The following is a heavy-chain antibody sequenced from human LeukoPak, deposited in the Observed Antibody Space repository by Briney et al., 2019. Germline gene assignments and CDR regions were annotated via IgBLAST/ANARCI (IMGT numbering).Heavy chain of an antibody. V-gene: IGHV3-23*01. CDR3: AKGRPYDYVWGTYRTGFDY. Sequence: GGSLRLSCAASGFTFSSYAMSWVRQAPGERLEWVPAISPSGGSTYYADSVKGRFTISRDNSKNTLYLQMNSLRAEDTAVYYCAKGRPYDYVWGTYRTGFDYWGQGTLVTVSS. CDR1: GFTFSSYA. CDR2: ISPSGGST. J-gene: IGHJ4*02. D-gene: IGHD3-16*02.